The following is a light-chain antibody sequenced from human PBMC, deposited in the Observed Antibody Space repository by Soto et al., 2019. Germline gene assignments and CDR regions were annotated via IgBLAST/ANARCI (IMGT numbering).Light chain of an antibody. V-gene: IGLV2-8*01. CDR2: EVS. CDR1: SSDVGGYNY. CDR3: ASLTTTNFV. J-gene: IGLJ1*01. Sequence: QSALTQPPSASGSPGQSVTISCTGTSSDVGGYNYVSWYQQHPGKAPKLMIYEVSKRPSGVPDRFSGSKSGNTASLTVSGLQAEDEADYYCASLTTTNFVFGTGTKLTVL.